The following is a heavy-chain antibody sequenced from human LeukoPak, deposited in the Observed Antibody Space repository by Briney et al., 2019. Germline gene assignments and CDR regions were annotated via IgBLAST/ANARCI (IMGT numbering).Heavy chain of an antibody. V-gene: IGHV4-39*07. Sequence: SETLSLTCTVSGASISDSDFFWAWFRQPPGKGLGGIGKIYYIGTTYYNPSLKSRVSVSVDTSKKQFSLKLSSVTAADTAVYYCARLLTGYCSSTSCLNWFDPWGQGTLVTVSS. J-gene: IGHJ5*02. CDR3: ARLLTGYCSSTSCLNWFDP. CDR2: IYYIGTT. D-gene: IGHD2-2*01. CDR1: GASISDSDFF.